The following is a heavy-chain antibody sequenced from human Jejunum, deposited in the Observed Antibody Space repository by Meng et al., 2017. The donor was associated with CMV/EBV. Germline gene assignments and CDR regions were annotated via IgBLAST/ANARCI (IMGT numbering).Heavy chain of an antibody. V-gene: IGHV4-4*02. Sequence: DSITNLNWWSWVRQSPVKGLEWVGEMSPTASSNYNPSLKSRVTMSLDRSKNQFSLNLRSVTAADTAVYYCARGRCTRTTCYKGTFDFWGQGILVTVSS. CDR2: MSPTASS. CDR3: ARGRCTRTTCYKGTFDF. J-gene: IGHJ4*02. CDR1: DSITNLNW. D-gene: IGHD2-2*02.